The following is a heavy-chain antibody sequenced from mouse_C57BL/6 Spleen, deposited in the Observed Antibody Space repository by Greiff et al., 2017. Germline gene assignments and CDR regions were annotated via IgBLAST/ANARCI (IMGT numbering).Heavy chain of an antibody. CDR3: ARSDSNYGDAMDY. V-gene: IGHV1-82*01. J-gene: IGHJ4*01. CDR2: IYPGDGDT. D-gene: IGHD2-5*01. Sequence: VQLQQSGPELVKPGASVKISCKASGYAFSSSWMNWVKQRPGKGLEWIGRIYPGDGDTNYNGKFKGKATLTADKSSSTAYMQLSSLTSEDSAVXFCARSDSNYGDAMDYWGQGTSVTVSS. CDR1: GYAFSSSW.